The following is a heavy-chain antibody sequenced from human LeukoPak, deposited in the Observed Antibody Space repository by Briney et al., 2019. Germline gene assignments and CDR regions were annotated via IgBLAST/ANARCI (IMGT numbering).Heavy chain of an antibody. Sequence: ASVKVSCKASGYTFTGYYMHWVRQAPGQGLEWMGWINPNSGGTNYAQKFQGRVTMTRDTSISTAYMELSRLRSDDTAVYYCARDLAPTAKYCSSTSCSDYWGQGTLVTVSS. V-gene: IGHV1-2*02. CDR1: GYTFTGYY. D-gene: IGHD2-2*01. J-gene: IGHJ4*02. CDR2: INPNSGGT. CDR3: ARDLAPTAKYCSSTSCSDY.